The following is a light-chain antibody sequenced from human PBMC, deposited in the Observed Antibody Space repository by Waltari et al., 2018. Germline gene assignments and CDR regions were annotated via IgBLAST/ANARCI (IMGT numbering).Light chain of an antibody. CDR1: QGVLYSSNNKNY. V-gene: IGKV4-1*01. J-gene: IGKJ5*01. CDR2: WAS. CDR3: QQYYSTPIT. Sequence: DIVMTQSPASLAAFLRERATINCKSSQGVLYSSNNKNYLAWYHQKPGQPPKLLIYWASTRESGVPDRCSGSGSGTDFTLTISSLQAEDVAVYYCQQYYSTPITFGQGTRLEIK.